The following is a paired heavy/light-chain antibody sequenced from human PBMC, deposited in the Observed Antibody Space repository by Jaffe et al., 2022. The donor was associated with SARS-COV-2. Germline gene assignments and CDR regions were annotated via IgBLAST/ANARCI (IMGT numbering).Heavy chain of an antibody. Sequence: EVQLVESGGGLVQPGGSLRLSCAASGFTFGTYPMHWVRQAPGKGLEYISSILGDGSHTTYANSVRGRFTISRDNSKNTLYLQMASLTIDDMAVYYCARDVSTGFAFDVWGQGTKVTISS. CDR3: ARDVSTGFAFDV. V-gene: IGHV3-64*01. D-gene: IGHD3-9*01. CDR2: ILGDGSHT. J-gene: IGHJ3*01. CDR1: GFTFGTYP.
Light chain of an antibody. J-gene: IGLJ1*01. Sequence: QSALTQPASVSGSPGQSITISCSGTSGDVGAYNFVSWYQQHPGKAPKLIIYDVVNRPSGISNRFSGSKSGNMASLTISGLQAEDEADYYCKSYSRSSVSYVFGTGTKVTVL. CDR2: DVV. V-gene: IGLV2-14*01. CDR3: KSYSRSSVSYV. CDR1: SGDVGAYNF.